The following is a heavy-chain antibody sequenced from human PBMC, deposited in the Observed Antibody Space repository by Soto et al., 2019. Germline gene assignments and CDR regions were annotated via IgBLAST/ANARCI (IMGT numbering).Heavy chain of an antibody. Sequence: GGSLRLSCAASGFTFSSYGMHWVRQAPGKGLEWVAVIWYDGSNKYYADSVKGRFTISRDNSKNTLYLQMNSLRAEDTAVYYCARWALFCSGGSCYSLFDYWGQGTLVTVSS. J-gene: IGHJ4*02. CDR1: GFTFSSYG. CDR3: ARWALFCSGGSCYSLFDY. D-gene: IGHD2-15*01. CDR2: IWYDGSNK. V-gene: IGHV3-33*01.